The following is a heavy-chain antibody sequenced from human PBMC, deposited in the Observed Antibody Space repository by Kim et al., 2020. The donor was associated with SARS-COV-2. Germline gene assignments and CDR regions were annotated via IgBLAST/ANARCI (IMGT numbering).Heavy chain of an antibody. CDR3: ARDKVVGATTFYYYYYGMDV. V-gene: IGHV4-59*01. J-gene: IGHJ6*02. D-gene: IGHD1-26*01. Sequence: RVTISVDTSKNQFSLKLSSVTAADTAVYYCARDKVVGATTFYYYYYGMDVWGQGTTVTVSS.